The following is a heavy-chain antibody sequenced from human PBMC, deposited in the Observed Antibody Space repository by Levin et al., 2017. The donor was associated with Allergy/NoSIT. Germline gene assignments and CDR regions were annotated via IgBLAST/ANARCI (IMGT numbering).Heavy chain of an antibody. Sequence: GESLKISCAASGFTFSSYGMYWVRQAPGKGLEWVAVISYDGSNKYYADSVKGRFTISRDNSKNTLYLQMNSLRAEDTAVYYCAKIMVRGVMVGYYYYYGMDVWGQGTTVTVSS. CDR2: ISYDGSNK. CDR1: GFTFSSYG. CDR3: AKIMVRGVMVGYYYYYGMDV. D-gene: IGHD3-10*01. V-gene: IGHV3-30*18. J-gene: IGHJ6*02.